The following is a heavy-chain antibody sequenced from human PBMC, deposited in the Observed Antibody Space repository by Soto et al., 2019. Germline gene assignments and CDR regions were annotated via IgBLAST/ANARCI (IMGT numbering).Heavy chain of an antibody. CDR2: IIPIFGTA. CDR1: GGTFSSYA. J-gene: IGHJ4*02. CDR3: ARRPVDGDYFFDY. D-gene: IGHD2-21*02. Sequence: QVQLVQSGAEVKKPGSSVKVSCKASGGTFSSYAISWVRQAPGQGLEWMGGIIPIFGTANYAQKFQGRVTITADESTSTADMELSSLRSDDTAVYYCARRPVDGDYFFDYWGQGTLVTVSS. V-gene: IGHV1-69*01.